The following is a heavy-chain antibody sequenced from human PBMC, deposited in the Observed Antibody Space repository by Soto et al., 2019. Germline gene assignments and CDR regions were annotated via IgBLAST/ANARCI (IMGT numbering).Heavy chain of an antibody. CDR2: ISSSGSNI. CDR1: GFTFSSYE. V-gene: IGHV3-48*03. Sequence: GGSLRLSCAASGFTFSSYEMNWVRQAPGKGLEWVSYISSSGSNIYYADSVKGQFTISRDNAKNSLHLQMSSLRAEDTAVYYCARVGSPYDKSGDYDYWGQGTLVTVSS. D-gene: IGHD3-22*01. J-gene: IGHJ4*02. CDR3: ARVGSPYDKSGDYDY.